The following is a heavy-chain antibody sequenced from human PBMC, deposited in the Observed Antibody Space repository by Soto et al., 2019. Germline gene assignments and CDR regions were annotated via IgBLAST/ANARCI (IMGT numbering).Heavy chain of an antibody. Sequence: KVSCKASGYTFTTYDINWVRQAPGQGLEWMGWMNPNRTNTGYAEKFQGRVTMTRDTSISTAYMELSSLRYDDTAVYYCVRGGFLSHDHVIIAPATLGFDPWGQGTLVTVSS. J-gene: IGHJ5*02. CDR1: GYTFTTYD. CDR2: MNPNRTNT. V-gene: IGHV1-8*01. D-gene: IGHD2-2*01. CDR3: VRGGFLSHDHVIIAPATLGFDP.